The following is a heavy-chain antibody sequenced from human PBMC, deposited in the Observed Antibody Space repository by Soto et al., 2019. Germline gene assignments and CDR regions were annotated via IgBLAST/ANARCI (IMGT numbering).Heavy chain of an antibody. CDR3: ASRTRITIFGVVIRDGMDV. Sequence: GGSLRLSRAASGFTFSSYWMHWVRQAPGKGLVWVSRINSDGISTSYAASVKGRFTISRDNAKNTLYLQMNSLRAEDTAVYYCASRTRITIFGVVIRDGMDVWGQGTTVTVSS. J-gene: IGHJ6*02. CDR2: INSDGIST. CDR1: GFTFSSYW. V-gene: IGHV3-74*01. D-gene: IGHD3-3*01.